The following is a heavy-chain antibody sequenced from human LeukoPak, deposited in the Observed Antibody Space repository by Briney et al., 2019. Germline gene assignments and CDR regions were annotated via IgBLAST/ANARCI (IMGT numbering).Heavy chain of an antibody. CDR3: ARVGYYYGSGTDY. V-gene: IGHV4-34*01. Sequence: SETLSLTCAVYGGSSSGYYWSWIRQPPGKGLEWIGEINHSGSTNYNPSLKSRVTISVDTSKNQFSLKLSSVTAADTAVYYCARVGYYYGSGTDYWGQGTLVTVSS. CDR2: INHSGST. J-gene: IGHJ4*02. D-gene: IGHD3-10*01. CDR1: GGSSSGYY.